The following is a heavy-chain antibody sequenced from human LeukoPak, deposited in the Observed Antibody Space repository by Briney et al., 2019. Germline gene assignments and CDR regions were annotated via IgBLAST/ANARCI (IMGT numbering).Heavy chain of an antibody. Sequence: GGSLRLSCAASGCAFSSSTMNWVRQAPGKGLEFVSSIGGSGTNTHYADSAKGRFTISRDNAKNSLYLQMNSLRAEDTAVYYCLRGDVRDYWGHGALVTVSS. CDR2: IGGSGTNT. CDR3: LRGDVRDY. D-gene: IGHD2-21*01. V-gene: IGHV3-21*01. CDR1: GCAFSSST. J-gene: IGHJ4*01.